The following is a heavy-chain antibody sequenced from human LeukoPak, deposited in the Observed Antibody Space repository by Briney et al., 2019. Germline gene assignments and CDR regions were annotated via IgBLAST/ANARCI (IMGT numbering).Heavy chain of an antibody. J-gene: IGHJ3*02. CDR1: GDSFSRNTYS. Sequence: KTSETLSLTCTVSGDSFSRNTYSWGWIRQPPGKGLEWIGSIYYTGRTFYNPSLKSRVTISVDTSKNQFSLKLSSVTAADTAVHYCARRGSMGGSFVGAFDIWGQGTMVTVSS. CDR2: IYYTGRT. D-gene: IGHD1-26*01. CDR3: ARRGSMGGSFVGAFDI. V-gene: IGHV4-39*01.